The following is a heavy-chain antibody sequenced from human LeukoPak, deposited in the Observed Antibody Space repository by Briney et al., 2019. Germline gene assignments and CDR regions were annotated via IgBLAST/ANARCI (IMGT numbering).Heavy chain of an antibody. D-gene: IGHD3-16*01. V-gene: IGHV3-7*03. CDR3: ARGDAFSGDH. CDR2: IHPEGDEK. J-gene: IGHJ4*02. CDR1: GFTFGNFW. Sequence: GGSLRLSCVASGFTFGNFWMSWVRHSPGRGLEWVANIHPEGDEKYHVESVMGRFTISRDNAESSLFLQMNGLRAEDTAVYYYARGDAFSGDHWGQGTLVTVSS.